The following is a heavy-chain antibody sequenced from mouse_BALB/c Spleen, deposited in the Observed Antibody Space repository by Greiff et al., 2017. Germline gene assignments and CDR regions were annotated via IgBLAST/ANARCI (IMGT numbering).Heavy chain of an antibody. D-gene: IGHD1-1*01. CDR2: ISYSGST. Sequence: EVKLMESGPGLVKPSQSLSLTCTVTGYSITSDYAWNWIRQFPGNKLEWMGYISYSGSTSYNPSLKSRISITRDTSKNQFFLQLNSVTTEDTATYYCARSDYGSSPLAYWGQGTLVTVSA. CDR3: ARSDYGSSPLAY. J-gene: IGHJ3*01. V-gene: IGHV3-2*02. CDR1: GYSITSDYA.